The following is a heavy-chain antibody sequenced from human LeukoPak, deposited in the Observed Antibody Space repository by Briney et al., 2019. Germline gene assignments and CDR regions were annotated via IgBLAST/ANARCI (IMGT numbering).Heavy chain of an antibody. V-gene: IGHV1-46*01. D-gene: IGHD6-6*01. CDR3: ARTAARRFDY. Sequence: ASVKVSCKASGYTFPSYFMHWVRQAPGQGLEWMGIINPTGGSTTYAQRFQGRVTMTRDTSTSTVYMELSSLRSDDTAVYYCARTAARRFDYWGQGTLVTVSS. CDR1: GYTFPSYF. J-gene: IGHJ4*02. CDR2: INPTGGST.